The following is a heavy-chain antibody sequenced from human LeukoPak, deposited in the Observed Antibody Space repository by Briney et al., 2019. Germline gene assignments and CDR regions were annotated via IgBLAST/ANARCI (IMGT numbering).Heavy chain of an antibody. CDR1: GFTFNAYA. V-gene: IGHV3-23*01. CDR3: AKDYYSRPVTNRLDQ. CDR2: ISGSGDST. Sequence: PGGSLRLSCAASGFTFNAYAMGWVRQAPGKGLDWVSAISGSGDSTYYADSVKGRFTISRDNSKNTVYLQMSSLRAEDTAVYYCAKDYYSRPVTNRLDQWGQGTLVTVSS. D-gene: IGHD6-13*01. J-gene: IGHJ4*02.